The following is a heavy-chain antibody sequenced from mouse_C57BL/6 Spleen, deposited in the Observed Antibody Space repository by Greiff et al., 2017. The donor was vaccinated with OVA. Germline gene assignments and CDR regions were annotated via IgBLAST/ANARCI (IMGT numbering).Heavy chain of an antibody. D-gene: IGHD2-2*01. CDR2: IYPGDGAT. CDR1: GYAFSSYW. J-gene: IGHJ3*01. CDR3: ARDGYDGGATFAY. Sequence: QVQLQQSGAELVKPGASVKISCKASGYAFSSYWMNWVKQRPGKGLEWIGQIYPGDGATNYNGKFKGKATLTADKSSSTAYMQLSSLTSEDSAVYCCARDGYDGGATFAYWGQGTLVTVSA. V-gene: IGHV1-80*01.